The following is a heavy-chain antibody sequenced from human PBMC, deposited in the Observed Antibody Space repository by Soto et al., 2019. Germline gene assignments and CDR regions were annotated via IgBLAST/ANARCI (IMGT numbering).Heavy chain of an antibody. D-gene: IGHD7-27*01. V-gene: IGHV3-21*01. Sequence: GGSLRLSCSASGFTFSTYTMNWVRQAPGKGLEWVSSISSGNSYIYYADSVKGRLTISRDNAENSLYLQMSSLGAEDTAVYYCARGVGIDYWGQGTLVTVSS. J-gene: IGHJ4*02. CDR2: ISSGNSYI. CDR3: ARGVGIDY. CDR1: GFTFSTYT.